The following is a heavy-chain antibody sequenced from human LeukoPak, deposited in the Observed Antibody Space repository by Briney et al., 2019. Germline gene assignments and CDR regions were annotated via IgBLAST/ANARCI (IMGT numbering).Heavy chain of an antibody. J-gene: IGHJ4*02. CDR3: TRDPPPFN. CDR2: IRNKADGRTA. Sequence: GGSLRLSCAVSGFTFGDYTMTWLRQAPGKGLEWVGFIRNKADGRTAEYAASVKGRFTGAREDSKSIAYLQMNSLKTEDTAVYYCTRDPPPFNWGQGTLVTVSS. CDR1: GFTFGDYT. V-gene: IGHV3-49*03.